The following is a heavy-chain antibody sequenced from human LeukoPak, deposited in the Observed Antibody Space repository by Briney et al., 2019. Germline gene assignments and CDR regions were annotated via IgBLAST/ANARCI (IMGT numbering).Heavy chain of an antibody. CDR2: ISAYNGNT. V-gene: IGHV1-18*01. J-gene: IGHJ5*02. D-gene: IGHD2-2*01. CDR1: GYAFTSYG. Sequence: ASVKVSCKASGYAFTSYGIRWVRKAPGQGLEWMEWISAYNGNTNYAQKLQGRVTMTTDTSTSTAYMELRSLRSDDTAVNYCARTCGPLGYCSSTSYWFDPWGQGTLVTVSS. CDR3: ARTCGPLGYCSSTSYWFDP.